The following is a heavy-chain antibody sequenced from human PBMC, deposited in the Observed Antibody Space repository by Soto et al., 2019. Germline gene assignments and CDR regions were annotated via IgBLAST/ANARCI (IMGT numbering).Heavy chain of an antibody. CDR1: GYTFTSYD. Sequence: GASVKVSCKASGYTFTSYDINWVRQATGQGLEWMGWMNPNSGNTGYAQKFQGRVTMTRNTSISTAYMELSSLRSEDTAVYYCARAIAARPYYYYMDVWGKGTTVTVSS. CDR2: MNPNSGNT. V-gene: IGHV1-8*01. D-gene: IGHD6-6*01. J-gene: IGHJ6*03. CDR3: ARAIAARPYYYYMDV.